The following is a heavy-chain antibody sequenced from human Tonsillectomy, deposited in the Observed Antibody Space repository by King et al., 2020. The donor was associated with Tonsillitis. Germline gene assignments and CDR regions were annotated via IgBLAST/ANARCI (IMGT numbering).Heavy chain of an antibody. J-gene: IGHJ6*02. CDR2: MYSGGTT. V-gene: IGHV3-66*01. D-gene: IGHD6-25*01. Sequence: VQLVESGGGLVQPGGSLRLSCAASVFIVSSNYMTWVRQAPGKGLEWGSVMYSGGTTDYADSVKGRFTISRDNSKSTLYLQMNTLRVEDSGGYYCARAARPYHGMDVWGQGTTVTVSS. CDR3: ARAARPYHGMDV. CDR1: VFIVSSNY.